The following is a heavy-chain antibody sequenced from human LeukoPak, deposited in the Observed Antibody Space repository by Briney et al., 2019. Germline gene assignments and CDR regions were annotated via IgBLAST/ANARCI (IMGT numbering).Heavy chain of an antibody. J-gene: IGHJ4*02. Sequence: ASVKVSCKASGGTFSSCAISWVRQAPGQGLEWMGGIIPIFGTANYAQKFQGRVTITTDESTSTAYMELSSLRSEDTAVYYCARGPVSYGLGYWGQGTLVTVSS. CDR3: ARGPVSYGLGY. V-gene: IGHV1-69*05. CDR1: GGTFSSCA. CDR2: IIPIFGTA. D-gene: IGHD3-10*01.